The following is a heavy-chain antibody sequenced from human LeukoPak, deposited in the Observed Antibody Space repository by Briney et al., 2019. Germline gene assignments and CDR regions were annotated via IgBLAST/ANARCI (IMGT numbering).Heavy chain of an antibody. V-gene: IGHV3-21*01. Sequence: GGSLRLSCAASGFTFSSYSMNWVRQAPGKGLEWVTSISSSSSYIYYADSVKGRFTISRDNAKNSLYLQMNSLRAEDTAVYYCARAVIGYCSGGSCFSFGYWGQGTLVTVSS. CDR1: GFTFSSYS. CDR2: ISSSSSYI. J-gene: IGHJ4*02. D-gene: IGHD2-15*01. CDR3: ARAVIGYCSGGSCFSFGY.